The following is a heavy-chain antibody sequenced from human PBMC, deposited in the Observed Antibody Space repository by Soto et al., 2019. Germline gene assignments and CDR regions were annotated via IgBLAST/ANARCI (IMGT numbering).Heavy chain of an antibody. CDR1: GYTFTMYD. CDR2: INAGNGNT. Sequence: ASVKVSCKASGYTFTMYDMHWVRQAPGQRLEWMGWINAGNGNTKYSQKFQGRVTITRDTSASTAYMELSSLRSEDTAAYYCARARGLIYDFDYWGQGMLGTGS. D-gene: IGHD3-10*01. CDR3: ARARGLIYDFDY. V-gene: IGHV1-3*01. J-gene: IGHJ4*02.